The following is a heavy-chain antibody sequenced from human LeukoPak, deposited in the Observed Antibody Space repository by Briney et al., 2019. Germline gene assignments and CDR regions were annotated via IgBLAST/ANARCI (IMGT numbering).Heavy chain of an antibody. CDR2: IYPGDSDT. V-gene: IGHV5-51*01. CDR1: GYSFTNYW. Sequence: GESLKISCQGSGYSFTNYWIGWVRQMPGKGLELMGLIYPGDSDTTYSPSFQGQVTISADKSISTAYLRWSSLKASDTAMYYCARRMTRGVITSPFDSWGQGTLVSVSS. J-gene: IGHJ4*02. D-gene: IGHD3-10*01. CDR3: ARRMTRGVITSPFDS.